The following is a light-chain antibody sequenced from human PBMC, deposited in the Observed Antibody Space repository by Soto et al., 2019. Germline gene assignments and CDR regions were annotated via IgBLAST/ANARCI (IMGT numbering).Light chain of an antibody. CDR2: LDRSGSY. CDR3: ETWYSNTHKV. J-gene: IGLJ3*02. CDR1: SGHSTYI. V-gene: IGLV4-60*02. Sequence: QLVLTQSSSASASLGSSVKLTCILSSGHSTYIIAWHQQRPGKAPRFLMTLDRSGSYNRGSGVPDRFSGSSSGADRYLTISNLQFEDEGDYYCETWYSNTHKVFGGGTKVTVL.